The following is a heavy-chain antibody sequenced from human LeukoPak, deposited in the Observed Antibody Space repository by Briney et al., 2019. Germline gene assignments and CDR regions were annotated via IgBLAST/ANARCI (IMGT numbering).Heavy chain of an antibody. V-gene: IGHV1-69*06. CDR3: ARGGRDSIVVVPGTFDY. J-gene: IGHJ4*02. D-gene: IGHD2-2*01. Sequence: GASVKVSCEASGGTFSSYAISWVRQAPGQGLEWMGGIIPIFGTANYAQKFQGRVTITADKSTSTAYMELSSLRSEDTAVYYCARGGRDSIVVVPGTFDYWGQGTLVTVSS. CDR2: IIPIFGTA. CDR1: GGTFSSYA.